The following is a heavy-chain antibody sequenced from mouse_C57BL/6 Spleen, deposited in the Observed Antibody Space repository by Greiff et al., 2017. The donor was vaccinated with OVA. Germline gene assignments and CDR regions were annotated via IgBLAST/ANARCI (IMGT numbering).Heavy chain of an antibody. V-gene: IGHV1-18*01. CDR3: ARRTYGGWYFDV. J-gene: IGHJ1*03. CDR2: INPNNGGT. D-gene: IGHD1-1*01. Sequence: EVKLMESGPELVKPGASVKIPCKASGYTFTDYNMDWVKQSHGKSLEWIGDINPNNGGTIYNQKFKGKATLTVDKSSSTAYMERRSLTSEDTAVYYCARRTYGGWYFDVWGTGTTVTVSS. CDR1: GYTFTDYN.